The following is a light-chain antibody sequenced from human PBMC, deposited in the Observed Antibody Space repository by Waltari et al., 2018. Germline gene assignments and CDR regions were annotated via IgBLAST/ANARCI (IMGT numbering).Light chain of an antibody. CDR2: WAS. J-gene: IGKJ1*01. Sequence: DIVMTQSPDSLAVSLGERATINCKSSQSVLDSSNNNRYVAWYQQKPGQPPKLVIYWASTRESVVPDRFIGSGSGTEFTLTIGSLQAEDVAISYLHQYYSRPGTFGQGARVEIK. V-gene: IGKV4-1*01. CDR3: HQYYSRPGT. CDR1: QSVLDSSNNNRY.